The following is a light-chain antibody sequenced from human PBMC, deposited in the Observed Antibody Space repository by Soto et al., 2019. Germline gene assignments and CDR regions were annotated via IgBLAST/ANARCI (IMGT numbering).Light chain of an antibody. CDR3: AVWDDSLNGWV. CDR1: DSNIGSNT. Sequence: QTVVTQPPSASGTPGQRATISCSGSDSNIGSNTVNWYQQLPGAAPALLIYTNFRRPSGVPDRFSGSKSVTSASLAISGLQSEDEALYYCAVWDDSLNGWVFGGGTKLTVL. CDR2: TNF. J-gene: IGLJ3*02. V-gene: IGLV1-44*01.